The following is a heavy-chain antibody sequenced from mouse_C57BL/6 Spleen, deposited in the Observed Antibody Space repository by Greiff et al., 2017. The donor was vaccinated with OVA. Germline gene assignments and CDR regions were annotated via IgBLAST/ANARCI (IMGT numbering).Heavy chain of an antibody. CDR1: GYTFTSYW. CDR3: ARSIYDGYYGYYAMDY. J-gene: IGHJ4*01. Sequence: QVQLQQPGAELVKPGASVKMSCKASGYTFTSYWITWVKQRPGQGLEWIGDIYPGSGSTNYNEKFKSKATLTVDTSSSTAYMQLSSLTSEDSAVYYCARSIYDGYYGYYAMDYWGQGTSVTVSS. D-gene: IGHD2-3*01. CDR2: IYPGSGST. V-gene: IGHV1-55*01.